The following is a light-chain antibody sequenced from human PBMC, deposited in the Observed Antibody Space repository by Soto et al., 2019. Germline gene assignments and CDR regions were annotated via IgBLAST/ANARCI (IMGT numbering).Light chain of an antibody. V-gene: IGLV2-11*01. CDR2: DVS. J-gene: IGLJ1*01. CDR1: SSDVGGYNY. Sequence: QSVLTQPRSVSGSPGQSVTISCTGTSSDVGGYNYVSWYQQHPGKAPKLMIYDVSKRPSGVPDRFSGSKSGNTASLTISGLQAEEEADYYCCSYAGSYTDVFGTGTKVTVL. CDR3: CSYAGSYTDV.